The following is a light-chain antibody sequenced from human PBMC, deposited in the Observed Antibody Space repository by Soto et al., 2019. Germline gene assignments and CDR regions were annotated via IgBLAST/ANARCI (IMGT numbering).Light chain of an antibody. V-gene: IGLV2-11*01. CDR3: CSYAGSFIFV. CDR1: SSDIGNYNY. Sequence: QSVLTQPRSVSGSPGQSVTISCTGTSSDIGNYNYVSWYQQYPGKAPKLIIYDVSKRPSGIPDRFFGSKFGNTASLTISGLQAEEEADYYCCSYAGSFIFVFGTGTKVTVL. J-gene: IGLJ1*01. CDR2: DVS.